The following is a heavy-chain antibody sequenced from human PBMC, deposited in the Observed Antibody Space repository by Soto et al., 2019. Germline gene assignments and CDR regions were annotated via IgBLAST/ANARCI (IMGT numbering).Heavy chain of an antibody. Sequence: QVQLVESGGGLVKPGGSLRLSCTASGFTFSDYYMSWIRQAPGKGLEWVSYISSSGGIIYYTDSVKGRFTVSRDNAKNSLYLQMNSLRAEDTAVYYCARDNYYDSLGAFDIWGQGTMVTVSS. CDR1: GFTFSDYY. CDR2: ISSSGGII. J-gene: IGHJ3*02. D-gene: IGHD3-22*01. CDR3: ARDNYYDSLGAFDI. V-gene: IGHV3-11*01.